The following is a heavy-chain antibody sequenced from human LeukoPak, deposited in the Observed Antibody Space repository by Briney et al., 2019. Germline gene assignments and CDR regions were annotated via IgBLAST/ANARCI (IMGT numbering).Heavy chain of an antibody. Sequence: GGPLRLSCAASGFSFSEYYITWIRQAPGKGLEWVSNLSSSGRYINYADSVRGRFTISRDNAKKSLYLQMNSLRAEDTAVYYCARHSEGPVNDAFDIWGQGTKVTVSS. J-gene: IGHJ3*02. CDR3: ARHSEGPVNDAFDI. CDR2: LSSSGRYI. D-gene: IGHD2-2*01. CDR1: GFSFSEYY. V-gene: IGHV3-11*03.